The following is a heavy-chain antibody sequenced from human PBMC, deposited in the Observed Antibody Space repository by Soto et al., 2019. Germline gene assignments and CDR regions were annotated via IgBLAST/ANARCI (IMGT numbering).Heavy chain of an antibody. CDR1: GYTFTNYA. J-gene: IGHJ5*02. CDR2: INTANGDT. V-gene: IGHV1-3*04. CDR3: GRGLATFDP. Sequence: QIQLVQSGAEMKKPGASVKVSCKASGYTFTNYAMHWVRQAPGQRLEWMGRINTANGDTIYSQNFRGRVTITRDTSASTVYLELSSLRFEDTAVYYCGRGLATFDPWGQGTLVTVSS.